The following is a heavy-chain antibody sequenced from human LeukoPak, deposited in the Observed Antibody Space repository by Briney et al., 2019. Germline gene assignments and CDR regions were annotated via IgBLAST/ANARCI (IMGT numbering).Heavy chain of an antibody. D-gene: IGHD6-13*01. V-gene: IGHV5-51*01. CDR2: IYPGDSDT. J-gene: IGHJ4*02. CDR1: GYTFPTYW. Sequence: GESLKISCKGSGYTFPTYWNDWVRQMPGKDLEWMVIIYPGDSDTRYSPSFQGQVTISADKSITTAYLQWSSLKPSDTAMYYCARRDAGLAYDYWGQGTLVTVSS. CDR3: ARRDAGLAYDY.